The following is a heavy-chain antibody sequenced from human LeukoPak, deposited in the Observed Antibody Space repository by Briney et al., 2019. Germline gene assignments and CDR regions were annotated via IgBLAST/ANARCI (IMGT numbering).Heavy chain of an antibody. J-gene: IGHJ4*02. CDR1: GFTFSGHG. D-gene: IGHD2-15*01. Sequence: QPGGSLRLSCAASGFTFSGHGMHWVRQAPGKGLEWVAFIRFDGSNRYYADSVKGRFTISRDNSNSTLYLQMNSLRAEDTAVYYCAKTYSYGFDYWGLGSLVTVSS. CDR2: IRFDGSNR. V-gene: IGHV3-30*02. CDR3: AKTYSYGFDY.